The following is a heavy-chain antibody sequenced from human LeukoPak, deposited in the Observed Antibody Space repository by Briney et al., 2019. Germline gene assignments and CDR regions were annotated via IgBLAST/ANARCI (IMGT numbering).Heavy chain of an antibody. Sequence: PGGSLRLSCAASGFTFSSFAMNGVRQAPGKGLEWVSGISAGGGTTYYADSVKGRFTISRDNSKKTVYLQMNNLRAEDTAVYYRAKDINGWSHIYMDVWGKGTTVTVSS. V-gene: IGHV3-23*01. CDR3: AKDINGWSHIYMDV. CDR2: ISAGGGTT. D-gene: IGHD2-15*01. J-gene: IGHJ6*03. CDR1: GFTFSSFA.